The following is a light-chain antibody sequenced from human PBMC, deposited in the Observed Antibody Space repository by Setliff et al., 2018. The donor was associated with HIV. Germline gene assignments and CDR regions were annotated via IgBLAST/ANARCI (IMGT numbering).Light chain of an antibody. CDR1: SGDVGGYNY. Sequence: QSALTQPDSVSGSPGSSITISCTGTSGDVGGYNYVCWYQQHPGKAPKLIIYGVTNRPSGVSNRFSGSKSGNMASLTISGLQAEDEADYYCSSYTVSNTITRVFGSGTKVTVL. CDR2: GVT. V-gene: IGLV2-14*01. J-gene: IGLJ1*01. CDR3: SSYTVSNTITRV.